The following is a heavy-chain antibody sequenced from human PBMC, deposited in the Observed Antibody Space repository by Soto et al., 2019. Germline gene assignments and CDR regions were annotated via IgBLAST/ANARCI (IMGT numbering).Heavy chain of an antibody. CDR3: ATPVGWYQLLYDY. D-gene: IGHD2-2*02. Sequence: GSLRLYCAASGXTISSYAMSWVRQAPGKGLEWVSAISGSGGSTYYADSVKGRFTISRDNSKNTLYLQMNSLRAEDTAVYYFATPVGWYQLLYDYWGQGTLGTVS. CDR1: GXTISSYA. J-gene: IGHJ4*02. CDR2: ISGSGGST. V-gene: IGHV3-23*01.